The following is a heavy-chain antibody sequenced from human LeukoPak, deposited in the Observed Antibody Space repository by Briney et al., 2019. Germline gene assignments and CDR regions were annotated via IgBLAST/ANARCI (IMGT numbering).Heavy chain of an antibody. CDR1: GGSFSGYY. J-gene: IGHJ4*02. D-gene: IGHD3-3*01. V-gene: IGHV4-34*01. CDR3: ARGRSLITIFGVVIPHQEFDY. Sequence: SETLSLTCAVYGGSFSGYYWSWIRQPPGKGLEWIGEINHSGSTNYNPSLKSRVTISVDTSKNQFSLKLSSVTAADTAVYYCARGRSLITIFGVVIPHQEFDYWGQGTLVTVSS. CDR2: INHSGST.